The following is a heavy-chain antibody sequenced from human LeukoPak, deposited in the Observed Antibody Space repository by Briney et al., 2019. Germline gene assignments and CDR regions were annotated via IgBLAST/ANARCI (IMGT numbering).Heavy chain of an antibody. Sequence: ASVKVSCKASGYTLTGYYMHWVRQAPGQGLEWMGWINPNSGGTNYAQKFQGRVTMTRDTSISTAYMELSRLRSDDPAVYYCARDLSPGGSGQPQHYWGQGTLVTVSS. CDR3: ARDLSPGGSGQPQHY. J-gene: IGHJ4*02. D-gene: IGHD3-10*01. V-gene: IGHV1-2*02. CDR2: INPNSGGT. CDR1: GYTLTGYY.